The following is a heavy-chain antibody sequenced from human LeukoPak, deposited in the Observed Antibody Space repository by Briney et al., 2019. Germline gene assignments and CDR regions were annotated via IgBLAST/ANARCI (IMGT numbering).Heavy chain of an antibody. CDR2: IIPIFGTA. CDR1: GGTFSSYA. CDR3: ARGRDIVVVVANYYYYGMDV. D-gene: IGHD2-15*01. J-gene: IGHJ6*04. Sequence: ASVKVSCKASGGTFSSYAISWVRQAPGQGLEWMGGIIPIFGTANYAQKFQGRVTITADKPTSTAYMELSSLRSEDTAAYYCARGRDIVVVVANYYYYGMDVWGKGTTVTVSS. V-gene: IGHV1-69*06.